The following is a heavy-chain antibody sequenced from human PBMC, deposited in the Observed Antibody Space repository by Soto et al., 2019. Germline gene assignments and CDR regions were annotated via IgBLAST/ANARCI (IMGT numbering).Heavy chain of an antibody. D-gene: IGHD6-13*01. Sequence: GGSLRLSCAASGFTFSSCAMGWVRQAPGKGLEWVSDIIDSGASTYYADSVKGRFTISRDNSKSTLYLQMNSLRAEDPALYYCAKGSSYYYYGVDVWRQGTTGTVSS. CDR2: IIDSGAST. CDR3: AKGSSYYYYGVDV. CDR1: GFTFSSCA. J-gene: IGHJ6*02. V-gene: IGHV3-23*01.